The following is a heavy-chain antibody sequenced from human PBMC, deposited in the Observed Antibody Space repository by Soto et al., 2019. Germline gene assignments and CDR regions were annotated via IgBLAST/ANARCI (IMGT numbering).Heavy chain of an antibody. V-gene: IGHV3-33*01. D-gene: IGHD2-21*01. CDR1: GFTFRSHG. Sequence: QVKLVESGGGVVQPGRSLRLSCAASGFTFRSHGMHWLRQAPGKGLEWVAVIWYDGSHQYYGDSVKGRFAISRDNSKNALPLQLNSLRAEDTAIYFCAREGYGGEAAFDCWGQGTRVSVSS. CDR2: IWYDGSHQ. J-gene: IGHJ4*02. CDR3: AREGYGGEAAFDC.